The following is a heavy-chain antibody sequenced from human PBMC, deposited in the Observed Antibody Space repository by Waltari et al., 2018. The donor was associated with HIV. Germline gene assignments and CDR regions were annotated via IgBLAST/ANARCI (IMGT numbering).Heavy chain of an antibody. CDR3: ARDDRNYYDSSGYYYVSDY. D-gene: IGHD3-22*01. CDR2: INPNSGGT. V-gene: IGHV1-2*06. CDR1: GYTFTGYY. J-gene: IGHJ4*02. Sequence: QVQLVQSGAEVKKPGASVMVSCKASGYTFTGYYMHWVRQAPGQGLEWMGRINPNSGGTNYAQKFQGRVTMTRDTSISTAYMELSRLRSDDTAVYYCARDDRNYYDSSGYYYVSDYWGQGTLVTVSS.